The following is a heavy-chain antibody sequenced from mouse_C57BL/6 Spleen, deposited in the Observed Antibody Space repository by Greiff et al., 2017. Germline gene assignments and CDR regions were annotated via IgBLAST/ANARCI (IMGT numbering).Heavy chain of an antibody. Sequence: EVQLVESGGDLVKPGGSLKLSCAASGFTFSSYGMSWVRQTPDKRLEWVATISSGGSYTYYPDSVKGRFTISRDNAKNTLYLHMSSLKSEDTAMYYCARRDDAMDYWGQGTSVTVSS. D-gene: IGHD3-3*01. CDR3: ARRDDAMDY. CDR2: ISSGGSYT. CDR1: GFTFSSYG. V-gene: IGHV5-6*01. J-gene: IGHJ4*01.